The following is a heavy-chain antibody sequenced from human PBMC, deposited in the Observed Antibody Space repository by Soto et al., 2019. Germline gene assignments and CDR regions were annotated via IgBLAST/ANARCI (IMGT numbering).Heavy chain of an antibody. CDR2: IYYSGST. J-gene: IGHJ4*02. Sequence: QVQLQESGPGLVKPSQTLSLTCTVSGGSISSGDYYWRWIRQPPGKGLEWIGYIYYSGSTYYNPSLKRRVTISVDTSKNQFSLKLSSVTAADTAVYYCAREREYSSSSHFDYWGQGTLVTVSS. V-gene: IGHV4-30-4*01. D-gene: IGHD6-6*01. CDR1: GGSISSGDYY. CDR3: AREREYSSSSHFDY.